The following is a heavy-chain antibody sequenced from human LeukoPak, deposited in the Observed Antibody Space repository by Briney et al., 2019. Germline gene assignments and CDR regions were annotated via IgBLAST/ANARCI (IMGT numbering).Heavy chain of an antibody. CDR1: GYTFANYD. Sequence: ASVKVSCKASGYTFANYDINWVRQAPGLGLEWMGWISTYNGDTNYAQKLQGRVTMTTNTSTSTAYMELRSLRSDDTAVYYCARDHSHDYWGQGTLVTVSS. J-gene: IGHJ4*02. V-gene: IGHV1-18*01. CDR3: ARDHSHDY. CDR2: ISTYNGDT.